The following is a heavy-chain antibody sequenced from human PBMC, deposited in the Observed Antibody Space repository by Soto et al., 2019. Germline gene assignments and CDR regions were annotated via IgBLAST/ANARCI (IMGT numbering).Heavy chain of an antibody. CDR2: IDPSDSYT. CDR3: ASRMGYYYGMDV. Sequence: GESLKISCQGSGYSFTSYWISWVRQMPGKGLEWMGRIDPSDSYTNYSPSFQGHVTISADKSISTAYLQWSSLKASDTAMYYCASRMGYYYGMDVWGQGTTVTVSS. CDR1: GYSFTSYW. D-gene: IGHD3-16*01. V-gene: IGHV5-10-1*01. J-gene: IGHJ6*02.